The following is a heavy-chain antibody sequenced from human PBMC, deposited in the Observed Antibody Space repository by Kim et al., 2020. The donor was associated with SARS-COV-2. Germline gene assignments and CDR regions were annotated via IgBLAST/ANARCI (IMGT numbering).Heavy chain of an antibody. CDR2: ISAYNGDT. D-gene: IGHD3-9*01. CDR1: GYSFTNFG. Sequence: ASVKVSCKASGYSFTNFGMNWVRQAPGQGLEWMGWISAYNGDTNYAEKSRGRVTMTTDTSTSTAYLELRSLRSDDTAVYYCARGWRTTGYDYWGQGNLVTVSS. J-gene: IGHJ4*02. V-gene: IGHV1-18*01. CDR3: ARGWRTTGYDY.